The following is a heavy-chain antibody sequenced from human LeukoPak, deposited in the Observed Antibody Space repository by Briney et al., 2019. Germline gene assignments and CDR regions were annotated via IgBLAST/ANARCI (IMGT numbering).Heavy chain of an antibody. D-gene: IGHD4-17*01. CDR3: ALGGDPQTPFDY. V-gene: IGHV3-30-3*01. Sequence: GGSLRLSCAASGFTFSSYAMHWVRQAPGKGLEWVAVISYDGSNKYYADSVKGRFTISRDNSKNTLYLQMNSLRAEDTAVYYCALGGDPQTPFDYWGQGTLVTVSS. J-gene: IGHJ4*02. CDR1: GFTFSSYA. CDR2: ISYDGSNK.